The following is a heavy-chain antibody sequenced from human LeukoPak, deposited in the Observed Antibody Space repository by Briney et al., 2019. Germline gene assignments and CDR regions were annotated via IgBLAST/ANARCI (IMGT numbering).Heavy chain of an antibody. Sequence: GGSLRLSCAASGFTFSNYEMNWVRQAPGKGLQWVSYINSGGSTIYYAGSVKGRFTISRDNAKNSLYLQTNSLRAEDTAVYYCARGVGLDYWGQGTLVTVSS. J-gene: IGHJ4*02. CDR2: INSGGSTI. CDR3: ARGVGLDY. D-gene: IGHD3-10*01. CDR1: GFTFSNYE. V-gene: IGHV3-48*03.